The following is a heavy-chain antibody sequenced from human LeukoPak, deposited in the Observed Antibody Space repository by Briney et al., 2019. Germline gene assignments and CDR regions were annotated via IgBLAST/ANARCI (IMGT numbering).Heavy chain of an antibody. Sequence: KTSETLSLTCAVYGGSFSGYYWSWIRQPPGKGLEWIGEINHSGSTNYNPSLKSRVTISVDTSKNQFSLKLSSVTAADTAVYYCARGRAVRRLNWFDPWGQGTLVTVSS. D-gene: IGHD4-11*01. V-gene: IGHV4-34*01. J-gene: IGHJ5*02. CDR3: ARGRAVRRLNWFDP. CDR2: INHSGST. CDR1: GGSFSGYY.